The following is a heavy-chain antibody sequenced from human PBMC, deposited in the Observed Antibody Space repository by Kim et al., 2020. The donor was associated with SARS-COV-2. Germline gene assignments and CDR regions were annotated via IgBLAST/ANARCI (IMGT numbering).Heavy chain of an antibody. CDR2: IYYSGST. V-gene: IGHV4-31*03. CDR3: ARATRWELLEVGAFDI. Sequence: SETLSLTCTVSGGSISSGGYYWSWIRQHPGKGLEWIGYIYYSGSTYYNPSLKSRVTISVDTSKNQFSLKLSSVTAADTAVYYCARATRWELLEVGAFDIWGQGTMVTVSS. CDR1: GGSISSGGYY. J-gene: IGHJ3*02. D-gene: IGHD1-26*01.